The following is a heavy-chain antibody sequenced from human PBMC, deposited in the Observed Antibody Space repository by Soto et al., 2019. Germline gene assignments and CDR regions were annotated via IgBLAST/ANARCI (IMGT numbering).Heavy chain of an antibody. D-gene: IGHD3-10*01. CDR3: ARGRSGAY. Sequence: QVHLVQSGAEVKKPGASVKVSCKGSGYTFTSYGITWVRQAPGQGLEWMGWISAHNGNTDYAQRLQGRVTVTRDTSTSTAYMELRSLRSDDTAVYYCARGRSGAYWGQGALVSVSS. J-gene: IGHJ4*02. V-gene: IGHV1-18*01. CDR1: GYTFTSYG. CDR2: ISAHNGNT.